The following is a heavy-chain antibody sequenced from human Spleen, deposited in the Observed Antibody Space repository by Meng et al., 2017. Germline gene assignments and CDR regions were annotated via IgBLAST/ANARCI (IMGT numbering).Heavy chain of an antibody. J-gene: IGHJ4*02. CDR3: ARDPYCGGDCYSDY. V-gene: IGHV4-59*12. CDR1: GGSISSYY. Sequence: SETLSLTCTVSGGSISSYYWSWIRQPPGKGLEWIGYIFHTGSTNYNPSLQSRVTMSVDTSKNQLSLKLRSVTAADTAVYYCARDPYCGGDCYSDYWGQGTLVTVSS. CDR2: IFHTGST. D-gene: IGHD2-21*02.